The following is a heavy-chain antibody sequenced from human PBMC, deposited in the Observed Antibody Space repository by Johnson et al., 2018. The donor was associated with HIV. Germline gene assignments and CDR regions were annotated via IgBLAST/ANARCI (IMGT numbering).Heavy chain of an antibody. J-gene: IGHJ3*01. Sequence: VQLVESGGGLVKPGGSLRLSCAASGFTFSDYSMTWIRQAPGKGLEWVSYISKSGSIIYYADSVKGRFTISRDNAKNSLYLQMNSLRAEDTAVYYCATTYDFWSGYFAFDFWGQGTMVTVSS. CDR2: ISKSGSII. CDR3: ATTYDFWSGYFAFDF. D-gene: IGHD3-3*01. V-gene: IGHV3-11*04. CDR1: GFTFSDYS.